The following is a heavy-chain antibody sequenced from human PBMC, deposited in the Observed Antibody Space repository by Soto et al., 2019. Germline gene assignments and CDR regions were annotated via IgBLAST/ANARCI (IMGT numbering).Heavy chain of an antibody. Sequence: SVQVSCTASGGTFSSYAISWVRQAPGQGLEWMGGIIPIFGTANYAQKFQGRVTITADESTSTAYMELSSLRSEDTAVYYCATEGHTAMEASYFDEWGKGTLVTVYS. V-gene: IGHV1-69*01. D-gene: IGHD5-18*01. CDR1: GGTFSSYA. CDR3: ATEGHTAMEASYFDE. J-gene: IGHJ4*02. CDR2: IIPIFGTA.